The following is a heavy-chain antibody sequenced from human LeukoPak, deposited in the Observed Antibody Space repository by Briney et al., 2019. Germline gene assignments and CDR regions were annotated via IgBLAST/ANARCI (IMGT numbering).Heavy chain of an antibody. D-gene: IGHD3-22*01. J-gene: IGHJ4*02. CDR2: ISGGGGST. V-gene: IGHV3-23*01. CDR1: GFTFTSYS. Sequence: GGSLRLSCAASGFTFTSYSMNWVRQAPGKGLEWVSTISGGGGSTYYADSVKGRFTISRDNSKNTLYLQMNSLRAEDTAVYYCASSYDSSSYGDYWGQGTLVTVSS. CDR3: ASSYDSSSYGDY.